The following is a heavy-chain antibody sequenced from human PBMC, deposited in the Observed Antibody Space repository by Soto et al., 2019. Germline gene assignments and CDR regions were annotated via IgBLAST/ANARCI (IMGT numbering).Heavy chain of an antibody. CDR1: GDSISSADYY. D-gene: IGHD1-1*01. CDR3: ARDLWVEPELYYYGMDV. CDR2: IFYSSTT. Sequence: SETLSLTCTVSGDSISSADYYWSWIRQTPXKGLERIGHIFYSSTTYYNPALKSRLTISVDTSKNHFSLRLTSVTAADTAVYYCARDLWVEPELYYYGMDVWGQGTTVTVSS. V-gene: IGHV4-30-4*01. J-gene: IGHJ6*02.